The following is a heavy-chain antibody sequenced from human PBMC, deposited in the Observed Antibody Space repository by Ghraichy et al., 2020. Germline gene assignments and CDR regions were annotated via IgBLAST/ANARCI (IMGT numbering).Heavy chain of an antibody. Sequence: GGSLRLSCAASGFTFRSYWMSWVRQAPGKGLEWVANIKQDGSEKYYVDSVKGRFTISRDNAKNSLYMQMNSLRAEDTAVYYSIAYCGGDCLGSSDIWGQGTMVTVSS. D-gene: IGHD2-21*02. CDR1: GFTFRSYW. J-gene: IGHJ3*02. V-gene: IGHV3-7*03. CDR3: IAYCGGDCLGSSDI. CDR2: IKQDGSEK.